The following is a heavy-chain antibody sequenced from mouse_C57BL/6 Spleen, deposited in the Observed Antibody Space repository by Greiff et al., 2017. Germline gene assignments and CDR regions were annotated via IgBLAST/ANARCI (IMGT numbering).Heavy chain of an antibody. D-gene: IGHD1-1*01. V-gene: IGHV14-3*01. Sequence: VQLQQSVAELVRPGASVKLSCTASGFNIKNTYMHWVKQRPEQGLEWIGRIDPANGNTKYAPKFQGKVTITADTSSNTAYLQLSSLTSEDTAIYYCARKPTYYYGSSWYFDVWGTGTTVTVSS. J-gene: IGHJ1*03. CDR3: ARKPTYYYGSSWYFDV. CDR2: IDPANGNT. CDR1: GFNIKNTY.